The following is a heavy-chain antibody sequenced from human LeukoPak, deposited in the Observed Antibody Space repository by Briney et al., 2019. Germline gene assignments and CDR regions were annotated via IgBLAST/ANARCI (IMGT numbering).Heavy chain of an antibody. J-gene: IGHJ4*02. CDR1: GFTFSNYW. CDR2: INTDGNIT. CDR3: ARETGSAVGSTDFDY. D-gene: IGHD4-17*01. V-gene: IGHV3-74*01. Sequence: GGSLRLSCAASGFTFSNYWMHWVRQAPGKGPVWVSRINTDGNITTYADSVKGRFSISRDNSRNTQNLQMSSLRVKDTAVYYCARETGSAVGSTDFDYWGQGTLVTVSS.